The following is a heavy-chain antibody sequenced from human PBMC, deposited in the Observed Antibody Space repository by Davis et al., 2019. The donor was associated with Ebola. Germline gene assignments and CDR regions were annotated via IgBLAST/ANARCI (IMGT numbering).Heavy chain of an antibody. J-gene: IGHJ5*02. Sequence: PGGSLRLSCAASGSPSSSYAMSWVRQAPGKGLEWVSSISVRSITYHADSVKGRFTISRDNSKNTLYLQMNSLRAEDTAVYYCAKVHPPTTVTTGWFDPWGQGTLVTVSS. CDR1: GSPSSSYA. CDR3: AKVHPPTTVTTGWFDP. CDR2: ISVRSIT. D-gene: IGHD4-17*01. V-gene: IGHV3-23*01.